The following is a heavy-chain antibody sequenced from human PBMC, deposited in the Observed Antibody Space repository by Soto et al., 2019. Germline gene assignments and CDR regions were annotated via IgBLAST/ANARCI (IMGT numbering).Heavy chain of an antibody. CDR3: ATRPFLPGAP. J-gene: IGHJ3*01. Sequence: EVQLVESGGGLIQPGGSLRLSCAASGFTFSSHAMNWVRQAPGKGLEWVSRIYSGGSTDYADSVKCRFTISRDNAEKTLYLQVSSRRADDTAVSDCATRPFLPGAPWGQGTMVTVSS. V-gene: IGHV3-53*01. CDR2: IYSGGST. D-gene: IGHD2-2*01. CDR1: GFTFSSHA.